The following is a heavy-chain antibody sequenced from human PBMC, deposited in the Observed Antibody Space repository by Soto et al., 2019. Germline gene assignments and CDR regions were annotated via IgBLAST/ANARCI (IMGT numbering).Heavy chain of an antibody. V-gene: IGHV1-69*12. J-gene: IGHJ4*02. CDR1: GGTFSSYA. D-gene: IGHD6-13*01. CDR2: IIPIFGTA. CDR3: AKKGEGSSSWPFAY. Sequence: QVQLVQSGAEVKKPGSSVKVSCKASGGTFSSYAISWVRQSPGQGLEWMGGIIPIFGTANYAQKFQGRVTMTADESTSTAYMELSRLRSEDTAVYYCAKKGEGSSSWPFAYWGQGTLVTVSS.